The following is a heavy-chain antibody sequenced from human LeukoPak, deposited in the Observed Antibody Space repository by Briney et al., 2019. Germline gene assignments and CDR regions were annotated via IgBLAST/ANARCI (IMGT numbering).Heavy chain of an antibody. J-gene: IGHJ5*02. CDR1: GFTVSSNY. V-gene: IGHV3-53*01. D-gene: IGHD2-15*01. Sequence: GGSLRLSCVASGFTVSSNYMNWVRQAPGKGLEWVSVIYSGGSTYYADSVKGRFTISRDNSENTLYLQMNSLRAEDTAVYYCARGSTATPWFDPWGQGTLVTVSS. CDR3: ARGSTATPWFDP. CDR2: IYSGGST.